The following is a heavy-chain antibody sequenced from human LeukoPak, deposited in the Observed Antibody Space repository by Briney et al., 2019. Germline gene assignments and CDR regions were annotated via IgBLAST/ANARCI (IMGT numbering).Heavy chain of an antibody. D-gene: IGHD1-26*01. V-gene: IGHV3-74*01. CDR2: ISPDGSGT. Sequence: PGGSLRLSCAASGFTFDDYGMSWVRQAPGKGLVWVSRISPDGSGTNYADSVKGRFTISRDNAKNTLYLQMNSLRAEDAAVYYCAQVGATGYWGRGTLVTVSS. J-gene: IGHJ4*02. CDR1: GFTFDDYG. CDR3: AQVGATGY.